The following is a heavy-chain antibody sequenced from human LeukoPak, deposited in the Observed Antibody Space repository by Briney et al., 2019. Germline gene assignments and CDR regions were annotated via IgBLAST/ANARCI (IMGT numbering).Heavy chain of an antibody. D-gene: IGHD4-23*01. V-gene: IGHV3-7*01. J-gene: IGHJ4*02. CDR2: VRQDGIEK. CDR1: GLTFRHYW. CDR3: ARAPTRLFDYGGNPDY. Sequence: PGGSLRLSCEGSGLTFRHYWINWVRQAPGKGLEWLANVRQDGIEKNYVDSVKGRLTISRDNAKNTVYLQMNSLRAEDTAVYYCARAPTRLFDYGGNPDYWGQGTLVTVSS.